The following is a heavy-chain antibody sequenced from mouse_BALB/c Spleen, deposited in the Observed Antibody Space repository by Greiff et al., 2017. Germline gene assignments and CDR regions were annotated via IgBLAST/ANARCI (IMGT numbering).Heavy chain of an antibody. CDR1: GFTFSSFG. CDR3: AREGGYYYGSSWWYFDV. D-gene: IGHD1-1*01. V-gene: IGHV5-17*02. CDR2: ISSGSSTI. J-gene: IGHJ1*01. Sequence: EVQGVESGGGLVQPGGSRKLSCAASGFTFSSFGMHWVRQAPEKGLEWVAYISSGSSTIYYADTVKGRFTISRDNPKNTLFLQMTSLRSEDTAMYYCAREGGYYYGSSWWYFDVWGAGTTVTVSS.